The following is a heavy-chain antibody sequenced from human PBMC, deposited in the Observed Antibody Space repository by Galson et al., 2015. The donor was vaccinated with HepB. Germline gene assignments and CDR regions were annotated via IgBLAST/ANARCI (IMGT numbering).Heavy chain of an antibody. CDR1: GDTFSSYT. D-gene: IGHD2-15*01. V-gene: IGHV1-69*13. CDR3: ARGNVVVVVAAESYYYPMDV. J-gene: IGHJ6*02. CDR2: IIPIFGTT. Sequence: SVKVSCKASGDTFSSYTINWVRQAPGQGLEWMGGIIPIFGTTNHAQKFQGRVTITADESTSTAYMELSSLRSEDTAVYYCARGNVVVVVAAESYYYPMDVWGQGTTVTVSS.